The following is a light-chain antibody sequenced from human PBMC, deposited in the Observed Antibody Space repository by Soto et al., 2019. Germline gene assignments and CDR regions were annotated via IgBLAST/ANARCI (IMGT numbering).Light chain of an antibody. CDR1: QSISRW. J-gene: IGKJ1*01. Sequence: QMGQSPPTLSGSVGDMVTITCRASQSISRWLTWYQQKPGKVSKLLIYEASSLESGVPSRFSGSGSGTDFSLTISSLQPQDIATYYCQHFANLPMTFGQGTKVDI. CDR3: QHFANLPMT. V-gene: IGKV1-5*01. CDR2: EAS.